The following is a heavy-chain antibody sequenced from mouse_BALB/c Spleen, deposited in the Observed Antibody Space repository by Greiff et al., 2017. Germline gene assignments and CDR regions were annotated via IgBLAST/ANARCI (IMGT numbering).Heavy chain of an antibody. J-gene: IGHJ2*01. CDR1: GYTFTSYY. Sequence: QVQLQQSGAELVKPGASVKLSCKASGYTFTSYYMYWVKQRPGQGLEWIGGINPSNGGTNFNEKFKSKATLTVDKSSSTAYMQLSSLTSEDSAVYYCTRGYEGLLRYWGQGTTLTVSS. V-gene: IGHV1S81*02. CDR3: TRGYEGLLRY. CDR2: INPSNGGT. D-gene: IGHD2-2*01.